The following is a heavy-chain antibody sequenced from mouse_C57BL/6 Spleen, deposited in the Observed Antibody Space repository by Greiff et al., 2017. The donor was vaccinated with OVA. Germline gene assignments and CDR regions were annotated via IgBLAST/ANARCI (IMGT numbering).Heavy chain of an antibody. J-gene: IGHJ2*01. Sequence: QVQLKQSGAELVRPGASVTLSCKASGYTFTDYEMHWVKQTPVHGLEWIGAIDPETGGTAYNQKFKGKAILTADKSSSTAYMELRSLTSEDSAVYYCTRGSITTVVADYWGQGTTLTVSS. CDR3: TRGSITTVVADY. V-gene: IGHV1-15*01. CDR1: GYTFTDYE. D-gene: IGHD1-1*01. CDR2: IDPETGGT.